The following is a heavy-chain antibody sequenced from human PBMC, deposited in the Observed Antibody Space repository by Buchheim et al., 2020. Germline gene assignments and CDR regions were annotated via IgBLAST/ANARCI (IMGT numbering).Heavy chain of an antibody. CDR1: SAFISDTSVY. J-gene: IGHJ4*02. V-gene: IGHV4-39*07. CDR2: LVSRGKT. CDR3: ARVVVMVAATRGYFDF. Sequence: QLQLQESGPRLVKPSETLSLTCAVFSAFISDTSVYWAWVRQTPGKELEWIASLVSRGKTYYNPSLQSRVTMSGDMSKNELSLKLSSVSAADTAMYYCARVVVMVAATRGYFDFWGQG. D-gene: IGHD2-15*01.